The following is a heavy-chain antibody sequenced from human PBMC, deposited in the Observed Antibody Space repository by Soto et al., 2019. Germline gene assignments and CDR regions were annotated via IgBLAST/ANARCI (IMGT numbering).Heavy chain of an antibody. CDR2: ISYDGSNK. CDR3: ARALWLRYYFDY. D-gene: IGHD5-18*01. J-gene: IGHJ4*02. V-gene: IGHV3-30-3*01. CDR1: GFTFSSYA. Sequence: QVQLVESGGGVVQPGRSKRLSCAASGFTFSSYAMHWVRQAPGKGLEWVAVISYDGSNKYYADSEKGRFTISRDNSKNTLYLQMNSLRAEDTAVYYCARALWLRYYFDYWGQGTLVTVSS.